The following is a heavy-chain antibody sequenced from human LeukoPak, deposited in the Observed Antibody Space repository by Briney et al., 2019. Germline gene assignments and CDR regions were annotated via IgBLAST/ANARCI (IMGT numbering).Heavy chain of an antibody. CDR1: GFNFRNAA. V-gene: IGHV3-23*01. Sequence: GGSLRLSCAASGFNFRNAAMTWVRQAPGKGLEWVSLISFSGNNSYYADSVKGRFTISRDNSKNTLSLQMNSLRVEDTAIYYCAKDIQLSTWGLGTMVTVSS. J-gene: IGHJ3*01. D-gene: IGHD5-24*01. CDR2: ISFSGNNS. CDR3: AKDIQLST.